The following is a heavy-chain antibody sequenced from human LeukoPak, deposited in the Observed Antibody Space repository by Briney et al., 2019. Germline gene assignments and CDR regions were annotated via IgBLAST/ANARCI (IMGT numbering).Heavy chain of an antibody. CDR1: GGSISSSSYY. Sequence: PSETLSLTCTVSGGSISSSSYYWGWIRQPPGKGLEWIGSIYYSGSTYYNPSLKSRVTISVDTSKNQFSLKLSSVTAADTALYYCARDRVLRYFGEYYWGQGTLVTVSS. CDR3: ARDRVLRYFGEYY. D-gene: IGHD3-9*01. J-gene: IGHJ4*02. V-gene: IGHV4-39*07. CDR2: IYYSGST.